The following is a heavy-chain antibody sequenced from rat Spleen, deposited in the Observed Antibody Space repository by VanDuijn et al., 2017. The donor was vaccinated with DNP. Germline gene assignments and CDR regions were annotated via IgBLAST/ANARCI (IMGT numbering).Heavy chain of an antibody. CDR1: GFTFSDYY. CDR2: ISASGGST. Sequence: EVQLVESGGGLVQPGRSLKLSCAASGFTFSDYYMAWVRQAPKKGLEWVASISASGGSTSYRDSVKGRFTISRDNAKSTLYLQMDSLRSEDTATYYCATSSYYGYDYGFGYWGQGTLVTVSS. CDR3: ATSSYYGYDYGFGY. V-gene: IGHV5S23*01. J-gene: IGHJ3*01. D-gene: IGHD1-7*01.